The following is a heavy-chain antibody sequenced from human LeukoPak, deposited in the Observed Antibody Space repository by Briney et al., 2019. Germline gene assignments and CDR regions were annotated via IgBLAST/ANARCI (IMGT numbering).Heavy chain of an antibody. CDR2: IIPIFGTA. CDR3: ARGGRAPLRYFDWPFDY. CDR1: GGTFSSYA. J-gene: IGHJ4*02. D-gene: IGHD3-9*01. Sequence: SVKVSCKASGGTFSSYAISWVRQAPGQGLEWMGGIIPIFGTANYAQKFQGRVTITTVESTSTAYMELSSLRSEDTAVYYCARGGRAPLRYFDWPFDYWGQGTLVTVSS. V-gene: IGHV1-69*05.